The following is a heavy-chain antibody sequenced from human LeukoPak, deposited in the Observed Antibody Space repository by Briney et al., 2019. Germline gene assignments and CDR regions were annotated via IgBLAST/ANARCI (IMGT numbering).Heavy chain of an antibody. D-gene: IGHD2-2*01. CDR1: GFTFSSYA. Sequence: GGSLRLSCAASGFTFSSYAMSWVRQAPGKGLEWVSRINSDGSSTTYADSVKGRFTISRDNAKNTLYMQMNSLRDEDTAVYYCARAGCSSTSCYFFFDIWGQGTMVTVSS. J-gene: IGHJ3*02. V-gene: IGHV3-74*03. CDR2: INSDGSST. CDR3: ARAGCSSTSCYFFFDI.